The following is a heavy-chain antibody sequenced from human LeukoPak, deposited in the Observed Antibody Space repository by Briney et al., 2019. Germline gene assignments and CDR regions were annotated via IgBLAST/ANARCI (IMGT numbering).Heavy chain of an antibody. Sequence: PSETLSLTCTVSGGSISSYYWSWIRQPPGKGLEWIGYIYYSGSTNYNPSLESRVTISVDTSKNQFSLKLSSVTAADTAVYYCARLQFDYGDYSDAFDIWGQGTMVTVSS. J-gene: IGHJ3*02. CDR3: ARLQFDYGDYSDAFDI. D-gene: IGHD4-17*01. CDR1: GGSISSYY. CDR2: IYYSGST. V-gene: IGHV4-59*08.